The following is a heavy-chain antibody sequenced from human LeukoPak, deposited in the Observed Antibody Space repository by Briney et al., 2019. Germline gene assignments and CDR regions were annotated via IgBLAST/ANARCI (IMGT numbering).Heavy chain of an antibody. J-gene: IGHJ3*02. CDR3: ARHGELGDSFDI. V-gene: IGHV4-39*01. Sequence: SETLSLTCTVSGGSISSGYYYWGCIRQPPGKGLEWVGSIYPSGGTYYNPSLKSRVTISVDTSKNQFSLKPRSVTAADTAVYYCARHGELGDSFDIWGQGTMVTVSS. CDR1: GGSISSGYYY. CDR2: IYPSGGT. D-gene: IGHD1-7*01.